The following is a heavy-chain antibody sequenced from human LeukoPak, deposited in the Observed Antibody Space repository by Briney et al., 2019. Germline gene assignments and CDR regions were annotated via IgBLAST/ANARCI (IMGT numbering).Heavy chain of an antibody. V-gene: IGHV4-59*01. D-gene: IGHD2-2*01. J-gene: IGHJ6*03. Sequence: NPSETLSLTCTVSGGSISSYYWSWIRQPPGKGLEWIGYIYYSGSTNYNPSLKSRVTISVDTSKNQFSLKLSSVTAADTAVYYCARGDIVVVPAAIGNYYMDVWGKGTTVTVSS. CDR1: GGSISSYY. CDR3: ARGDIVVVPAAIGNYYMDV. CDR2: IYYSGST.